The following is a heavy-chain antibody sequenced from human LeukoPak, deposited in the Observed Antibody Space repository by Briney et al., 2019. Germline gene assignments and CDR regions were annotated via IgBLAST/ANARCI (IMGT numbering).Heavy chain of an antibody. CDR1: GGSISSGDYY. J-gene: IGHJ4*02. V-gene: IGHV4-30-4*08. CDR2: IYYSGST. D-gene: IGHD1-26*01. CDR3: ASRGYSGSEGVDY. Sequence: SETLSLTCTVSGGSISSGDYYWSWIRQPPGKGLEWIGYIYYSGSTYYNPSLKSRVTISVDTSKNQFSLKLSAVTAADTAVYYCASRGYSGSEGVDYWGQRTLVSVSS.